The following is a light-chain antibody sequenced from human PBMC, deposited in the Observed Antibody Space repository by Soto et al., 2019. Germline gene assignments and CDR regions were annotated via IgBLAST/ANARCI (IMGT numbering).Light chain of an antibody. J-gene: IGKJ2*01. CDR2: GAS. CDR3: QLYGSSRLYT. V-gene: IGKV3-20*01. CDR1: QSVSGTY. Sequence: DIVLTQSPGTLSLSPGERATLSCRASQSVSGTYLAWYQQKPGQAPRVLIYGASSRAAGIPDRFSGSGSGTDFTLTITRLEPEDFAVYYCQLYGSSRLYTFGQGTKLEIK.